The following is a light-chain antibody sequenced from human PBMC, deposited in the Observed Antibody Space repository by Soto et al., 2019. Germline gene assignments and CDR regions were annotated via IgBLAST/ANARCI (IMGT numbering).Light chain of an antibody. V-gene: IGKV3-15*01. J-gene: IGKJ3*01. Sequence: EIVMTQSPATLSLSPGERATLSCRASQSVSSNLAWYQQKPGQAPRLLIYGASTRATGIPARFSGSGSGTEFPLAITSLQSEDFAVYYCQQYNGWPTFGPGTKVDV. CDR3: QQYNGWPT. CDR1: QSVSSN. CDR2: GAS.